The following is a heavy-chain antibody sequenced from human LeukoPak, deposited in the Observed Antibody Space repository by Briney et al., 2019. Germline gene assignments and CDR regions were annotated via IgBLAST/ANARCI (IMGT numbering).Heavy chain of an antibody. Sequence: GSLRPSCAASGFTFSSYEMNWVRQAPGKGLEWVGSIYYSGNTYYNPSLKSRVTISVDTSKNQFSLKLTSVTAADTAVYYCARQTGVGLFILPGGRGTLVTVSS. V-gene: IGHV4-59*05. CDR2: IYYSGNT. CDR3: ARQTGVGLFILP. D-gene: IGHD3-3*01. CDR1: GFTFSSYE. J-gene: IGHJ4*02.